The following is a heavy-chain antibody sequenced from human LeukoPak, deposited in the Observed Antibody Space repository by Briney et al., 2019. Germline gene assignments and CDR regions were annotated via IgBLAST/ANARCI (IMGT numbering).Heavy chain of an antibody. CDR3: AKGCDYSNSRNWFDP. CDR1: GFTFSSYA. Sequence: GGSLRLSCAASGFTFSSYAMSWVRQAPGKGLEWVSAISGSGGSTYYADSVKGRFTISRDNSKNTLYLQMNSLRAEDTAVYYCAKGCDYSNSRNWFDPWGQGTLVTVSS. CDR2: ISGSGGST. D-gene: IGHD4-4*01. V-gene: IGHV3-23*01. J-gene: IGHJ5*02.